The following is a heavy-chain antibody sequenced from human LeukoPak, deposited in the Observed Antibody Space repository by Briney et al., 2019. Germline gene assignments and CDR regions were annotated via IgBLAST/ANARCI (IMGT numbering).Heavy chain of an antibody. CDR1: GFTFSSFA. CDR3: ARDPSAYYGNGY. D-gene: IGHD1-26*01. Sequence: GGSLRLSCAASGFTFSSFAMSWVRQAPGKGLEWVSAISGSGGATYYADSVKGRFTISRDNSKNTLYLEMNSLRAEDTAVYYCARDPSAYYGNGYWGQGTLVTVSS. V-gene: IGHV3-23*01. J-gene: IGHJ4*02. CDR2: ISGSGGAT.